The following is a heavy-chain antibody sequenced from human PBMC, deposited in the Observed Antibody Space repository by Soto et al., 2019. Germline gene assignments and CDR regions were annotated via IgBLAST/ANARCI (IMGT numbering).Heavy chain of an antibody. CDR1: GFTFSNAW. Sequence: PGGSLRLSCAASGFTFSNAWMSWVRQAPGKGLEWVGRIKSKTDGGTTDYAAPVKGRFTISRDDSKNTLYLQMNSLKTEDTAVYYCTTDLELLDPAATIRDYWGQGTLVTVSS. CDR2: IKSKTDGGTT. V-gene: IGHV3-15*01. CDR3: TTDLELLDPAATIRDY. D-gene: IGHD2-2*01. J-gene: IGHJ4*02.